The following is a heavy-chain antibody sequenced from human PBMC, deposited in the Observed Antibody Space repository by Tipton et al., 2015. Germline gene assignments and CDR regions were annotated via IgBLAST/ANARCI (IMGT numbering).Heavy chain of an antibody. CDR1: GFTFSSYW. CDR3: ASIPLREQLWWGDAFDI. J-gene: IGHJ3*02. CDR2: INSDGSST. Sequence: GSLRLSCAASGFTFSSYWMHWVRQAPGKGLVWVSRINSDGSSTSYADSVKGRFTISRDNAKNTLYLQMNSLRAEDTAMYYCASIPLREQLWWGDAFDIWGQGTMVIVS. V-gene: IGHV3-74*01. D-gene: IGHD5-18*01.